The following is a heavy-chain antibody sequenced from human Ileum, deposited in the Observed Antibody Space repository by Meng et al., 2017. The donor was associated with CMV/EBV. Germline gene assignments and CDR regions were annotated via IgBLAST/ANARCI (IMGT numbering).Heavy chain of an antibody. CDR3: AREGGGNWNRLDY. CDR1: GFTFSSYA. J-gene: IGHJ4*02. V-gene: IGHV3-30*04. Sequence: GGSLRLSCAASGFTFSSYAMHWVRQAPGKGLEWVAVISYDGSNKYYADSVKGRFTISRDNSKNTLYLQMNSLRAEDTAVYFCAREGGGNWNRLDYWGQGTRVTGSS. D-gene: IGHD1-20*01. CDR2: ISYDGSNK.